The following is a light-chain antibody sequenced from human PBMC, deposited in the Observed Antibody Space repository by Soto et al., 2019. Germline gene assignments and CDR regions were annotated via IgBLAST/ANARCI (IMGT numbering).Light chain of an antibody. CDR2: GAS. J-gene: IGKJ1*01. CDR3: QQYGGSPQT. CDR1: QSVSNY. V-gene: IGKV3-20*01. Sequence: EIVLTQSPGTLSLSPGERATLSCRASQSVSNYLAWYQQKPGQAPRLLIYGASSRATDIPDRFSGSGSGTEFTLTISRLEPEDFAVYYCQQYGGSPQTFGQGTKVEIK.